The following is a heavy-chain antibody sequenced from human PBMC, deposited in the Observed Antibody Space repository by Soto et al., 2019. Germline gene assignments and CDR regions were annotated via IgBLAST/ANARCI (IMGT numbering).Heavy chain of an antibody. Sequence: QVQLVESGGGVVQPGRSLKLSCAASGFTFSNYAMSWVRQAPGKGLEWVAFISYDGSTNNYADSVKGRFTISRDNSKNTLYLQINSLRAEDTAVYFCARRLPQGDGAFDIWGQGTMVTVSS. V-gene: IGHV3-30-3*01. D-gene: IGHD3-16*01. CDR3: ARRLPQGDGAFDI. CDR1: GFTFSNYA. CDR2: ISYDGSTN. J-gene: IGHJ3*02.